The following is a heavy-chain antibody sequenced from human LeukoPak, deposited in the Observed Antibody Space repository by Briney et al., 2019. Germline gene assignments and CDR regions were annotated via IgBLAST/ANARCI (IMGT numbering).Heavy chain of an antibody. V-gene: IGHV4-34*01. CDR2: INHSGST. Sequence: SETLSLTCTVYGGSFSGYYWSWIRQPPGKGLEWIGEINHSGSTNYNPSLKSRVTISVDTSKNQFSLQLNSVIPEDTAVYYCARGNDGDYYYWGQGTLVTVSS. J-gene: IGHJ4*02. CDR3: ARGNDGDYYY. CDR1: GGSFSGYY. D-gene: IGHD4-17*01.